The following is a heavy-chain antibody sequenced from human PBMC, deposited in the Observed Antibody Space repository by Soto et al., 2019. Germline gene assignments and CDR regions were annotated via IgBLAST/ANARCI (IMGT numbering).Heavy chain of an antibody. CDR3: ARGAREDAHYYYYYMDV. J-gene: IGHJ6*03. CDR2: ISAYNGNT. Sequence: GASVKVSCKASGYTFTSYGISWVRQAPGQGLEWMGWISAYNGNTNYAQKLQGRVTMTRNTSISTAYMELSSLRFEDTAVYYCARGAREDAHYYYYYMDVWGKGTTVTVSS. CDR1: GYTFTSYG. V-gene: IGHV1-18*01.